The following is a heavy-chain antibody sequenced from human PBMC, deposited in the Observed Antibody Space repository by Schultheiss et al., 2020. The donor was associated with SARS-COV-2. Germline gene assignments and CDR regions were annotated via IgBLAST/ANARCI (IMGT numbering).Heavy chain of an antibody. CDR1: GFTFSSYA. J-gene: IGHJ3*02. CDR2: ISYDGSNK. CDR3: ARGSRDAFDI. Sequence: GGSLRLSCAASGFTFSSYAMHWVRQAPGKGLEWVAVISYDGSNKYYADSVKGRFTISRDNSKNTLYLQMNSLRAEDTAVYYCARGSRDAFDIWGQGTMVTVSS. V-gene: IGHV3-30-3*01. D-gene: IGHD2-2*01.